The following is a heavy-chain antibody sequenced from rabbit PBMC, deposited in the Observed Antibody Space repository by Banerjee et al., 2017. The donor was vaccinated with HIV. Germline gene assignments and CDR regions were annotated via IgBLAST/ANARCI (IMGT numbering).Heavy chain of an antibody. V-gene: IGHV1S45*01. Sequence: QEQLEESGGDLVKPGASLTLTCTASGFSFSSIYYMCWVRQAPEKGLEWIACITSASNNITWYASWVNGRFTISRTSSTPVTLQMTSLTAADTATYFCTRTIPGFGDDWYFNLWGPGTLVTVS. CDR2: ITSASNNIT. J-gene: IGHJ4*01. D-gene: IGHD5-1*01. CDR3: TRTIPGFGDDWYFNL. CDR1: GFSFSSIYY.